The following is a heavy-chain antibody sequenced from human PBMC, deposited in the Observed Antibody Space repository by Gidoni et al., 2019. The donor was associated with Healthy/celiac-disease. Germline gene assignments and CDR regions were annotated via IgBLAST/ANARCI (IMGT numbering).Heavy chain of an antibody. CDR3: ARDTVAFSNRDAFDV. CDR1: GASVSTKSTA. CDR2: TYYRSKWYN. Sequence: QVQLQQSGPGLVKPSQTLPLTCSIPGASVSTKSTAWNWIRQSPSRGLEWLGRTYYRSKWYNDYAVSVKSRIIINPDTSKNQFSLQLDSVTPEDTAVYYCARDTVAFSNRDAFDVWGQGTMVTVSS. V-gene: IGHV6-1*01. D-gene: IGHD2-15*01. J-gene: IGHJ3*01.